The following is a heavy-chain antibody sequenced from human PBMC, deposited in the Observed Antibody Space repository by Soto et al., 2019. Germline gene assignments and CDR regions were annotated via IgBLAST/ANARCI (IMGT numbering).Heavy chain of an antibody. D-gene: IGHD2-8*01. CDR2: ISAYNGNT. V-gene: IGHV1-18*04. J-gene: IGHJ6*02. Sequence: ASVKVSCKASGYTFTSYGISWVRQAPGQGLEWMGWISAYNGNTNYAQKLQGRVTMTTDTSTNTAYMELRSLRSDDTAVYYCARDCTNGVCYTKLGYYYYYGMNVWGQGTTVTVSS. CDR1: GYTFTSYG. CDR3: ARDCTNGVCYTKLGYYYYYGMNV.